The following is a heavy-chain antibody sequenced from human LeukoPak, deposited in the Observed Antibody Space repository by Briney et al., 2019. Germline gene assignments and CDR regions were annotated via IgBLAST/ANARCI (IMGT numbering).Heavy chain of an antibody. CDR3: ARGGDYGSGTYTAFDY. Sequence: GASVKVSCKASGYTFTGYYIHWVRQAPGQGLQWMGWINPNSGDTHFTQNFQGRVTMTTDTSITTAYMELSRLRSDDTAVYYCARGGDYGSGTYTAFDYWGQGALATVSS. CDR2: INPNSGDT. D-gene: IGHD3-10*01. V-gene: IGHV1-2*02. CDR1: GYTFTGYY. J-gene: IGHJ4*02.